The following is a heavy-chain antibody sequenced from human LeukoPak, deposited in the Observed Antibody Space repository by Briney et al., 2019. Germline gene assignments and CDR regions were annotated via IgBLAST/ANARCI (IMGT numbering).Heavy chain of an antibody. Sequence: GASVKVSCKASGYTFTSYYMHWVRQAPGQGLEWMGIINPSGGSTSYAQKFQGRVTMTRDTSTSTVYMELSSLRPEDTAVYYCARDGSAKYYDSSGYSSYWGQGALVTVSS. CDR1: GYTFTSYY. CDR2: INPSGGST. V-gene: IGHV1-46*01. J-gene: IGHJ4*02. CDR3: ARDGSAKYYDSSGYSSY. D-gene: IGHD3-22*01.